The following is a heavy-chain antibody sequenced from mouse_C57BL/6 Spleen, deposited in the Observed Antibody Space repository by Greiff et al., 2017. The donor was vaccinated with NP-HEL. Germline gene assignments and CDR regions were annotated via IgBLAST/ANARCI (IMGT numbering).Heavy chain of an antibody. V-gene: IGHV14-4*01. D-gene: IGHD3-2*02. J-gene: IGHJ3*01. CDR2: IDPENGDT. CDR1: GFNIKDDY. Sequence: EVQLQQSGAELVRPGASVKLSCTASGFNIKDDYMHWVKQRPEQGLEWIGWIDPENGDTVYASKFQGKATITADTSSNTAYLQLSSLTSEDTAVYYCTTFQPAQATFAYWGQGTLVTVSA. CDR3: TTFQPAQATFAY.